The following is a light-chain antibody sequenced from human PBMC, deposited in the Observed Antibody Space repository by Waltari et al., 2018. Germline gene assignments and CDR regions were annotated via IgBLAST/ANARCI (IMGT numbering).Light chain of an antibody. CDR1: QRVGTY. V-gene: IGKV3-11*01. CDR3: QQRSSWTPHT. J-gene: IGKJ2*01. Sequence: IVLTQSPATLSLSPGETATLSCSASQRVGTYLAWYQQKPGQAPRLLIYAASHRATGIPARFRGSGSGTDFTLTISSLEAEDFAVYYCQQRSSWTPHTFGQGARLEIK. CDR2: AAS.